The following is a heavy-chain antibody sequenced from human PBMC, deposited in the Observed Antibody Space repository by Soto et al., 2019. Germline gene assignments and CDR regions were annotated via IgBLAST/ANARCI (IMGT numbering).Heavy chain of an antibody. J-gene: IGHJ4*02. D-gene: IGHD2-2*01. V-gene: IGHV3-33*01. Sequence: QVQLVESGGGVVQPGRSLRLSCAASGFTFSSYGRHWVRQAPGKGLEWVAVIWYDGRNKYYADSVKGRFTISRDNSKNTLYLQMNSLRAEDTAVYYCARDVEDIVVVPAAVPISYYFDYWGQGTLVTVSS. CDR1: GFTFSSYG. CDR2: IWYDGRNK. CDR3: ARDVEDIVVVPAAVPISYYFDY.